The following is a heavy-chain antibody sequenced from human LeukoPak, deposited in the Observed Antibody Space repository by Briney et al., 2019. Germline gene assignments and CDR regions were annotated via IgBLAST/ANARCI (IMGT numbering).Heavy chain of an antibody. J-gene: IGHJ4*02. D-gene: IGHD1-14*01. V-gene: IGHV3-9*01. CDR3: ARGGPTVDY. CDR1: GFTFDDYA. CDR2: ISWNSGSI. Sequence: PGRSLRLSCAASGFTFDDYAMHWVRQAPGKGLEWVSGISWNSGSIGYADSVKGRFTISRDNAKNSLYLQMNSLRAEDTAVYYCARGGPTVDYWGQGTLVTVSS.